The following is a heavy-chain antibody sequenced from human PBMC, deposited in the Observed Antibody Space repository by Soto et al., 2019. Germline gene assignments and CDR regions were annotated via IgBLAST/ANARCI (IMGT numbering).Heavy chain of an antibody. J-gene: IGHJ6*02. CDR1: GYSFTSYW. CDR2: IYPGDSDT. V-gene: IGHV5-51*01. D-gene: IGHD2-2*02. Sequence: GGSLKISCKVSGYSFTSYWIGWVRQMPGKGLEWMGIIYPGDSDTRYSPSFQGQVTISADKSISTAYLQWSSLKASDTAMYYCARDIVVVPAAIGSAPAYYYYGMDVWGQGTTVTVYS. CDR3: ARDIVVVPAAIGSAPAYYYYGMDV.